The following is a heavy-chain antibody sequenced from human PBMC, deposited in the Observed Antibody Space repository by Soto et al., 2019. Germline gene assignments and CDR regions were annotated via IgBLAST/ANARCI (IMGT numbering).Heavy chain of an antibody. D-gene: IGHD3-22*01. V-gene: IGHV4-39*01. Sequence: QLQLQESGPGLVKPSETLSLTCTVSGCSISSSSYYWGWIRQPPGKGLEWIGSIYYSGSTYYTPSLQRLVTISVDTSKNLFSRKLSSVTAADTAVYYCARHLPYYEDSRTERKYGMDVLGQYPTVTVSS. CDR3: ARHLPYYEDSRTERKYGMDV. CDR2: IYYSGST. J-gene: IGHJ6*02. CDR1: GCSISSSSYY.